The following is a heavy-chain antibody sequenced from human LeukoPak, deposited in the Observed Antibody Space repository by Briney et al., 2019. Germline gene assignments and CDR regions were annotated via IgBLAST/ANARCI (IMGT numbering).Heavy chain of an antibody. D-gene: IGHD1-26*01. V-gene: IGHV4-4*02. Sequence: SETLSLTCAVSGGSITTTNWWSWVRQPPGKGLEWIGEVHLNGATNYDPSLESRFSMSIDKSNNHLSLEVTSVTAADTAMYYCTRESGAFSPFGFWGQGTLVTVSS. CDR2: VHLNGAT. J-gene: IGHJ4*02. CDR3: TRESGAFSPFGF. CDR1: GGSITTTNW.